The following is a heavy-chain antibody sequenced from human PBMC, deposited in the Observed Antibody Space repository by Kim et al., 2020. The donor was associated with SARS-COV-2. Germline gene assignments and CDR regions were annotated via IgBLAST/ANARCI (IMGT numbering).Heavy chain of an antibody. J-gene: IGHJ4*02. Sequence: QKFQGRVTITRDTAASTAYMELSSLRSEDTAVYYCARVQVAGVPEAVFDYWGQGTLVTVSS. CDR3: ARVQVAGVPEAVFDY. V-gene: IGHV1-3*01. D-gene: IGHD6-19*01.